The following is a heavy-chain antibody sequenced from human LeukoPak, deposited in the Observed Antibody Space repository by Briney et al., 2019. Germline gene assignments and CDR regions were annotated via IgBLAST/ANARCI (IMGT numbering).Heavy chain of an antibody. V-gene: IGHV3-23*01. CDR2: ISGSGDST. D-gene: IGHD5-12*01. CDR1: RFTFSSYA. J-gene: IGHJ4*02. CDR3: AKAGGYSGYDLFDY. Sequence: PGGSLRLSCAASRFTFSSYAMSWVRQAPGKGLEWVSAISGSGDSTYYADSVKGRCTISRDNSKNTLYLQMNSLRAEDTAVYYCAKAGGYSGYDLFDYWGQGTLVTVSS.